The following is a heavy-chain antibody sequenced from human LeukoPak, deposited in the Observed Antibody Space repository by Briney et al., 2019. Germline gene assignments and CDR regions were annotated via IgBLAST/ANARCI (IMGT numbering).Heavy chain of an antibody. D-gene: IGHD1-26*01. CDR1: GFTVSDNF. V-gene: IGHV3-53*01. CDR3: VREELRDGSYLLDS. CDR2: IYAGGNT. Sequence: GGSLRLSCAASGFTVSDNFVTWVRQAPGKGLEWVSAIYAGGNTYYADSVKGRFTVSRDNSKNTLFLQMNSLRAEDTAVYSCVREELRDGSYLLDSWGQGILVTVSS. J-gene: IGHJ4*02.